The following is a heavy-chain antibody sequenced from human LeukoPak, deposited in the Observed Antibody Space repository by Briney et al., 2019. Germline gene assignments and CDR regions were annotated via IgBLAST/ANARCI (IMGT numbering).Heavy chain of an antibody. Sequence: PSGTLPLTCAVSSGSISSSNWWSWVRQPPGKGLEWIGEIYHSGSTNYNPSLKSRVTISVDKSKNQFSLKLSSVTAADTAVYFCARGMAAAYDYNWFDPWGQGALVTVSS. CDR2: IYHSGST. V-gene: IGHV4-4*02. J-gene: IGHJ5*02. CDR3: ARGMAAAYDYNWFDP. CDR1: SGSISSSNW. D-gene: IGHD5-12*01.